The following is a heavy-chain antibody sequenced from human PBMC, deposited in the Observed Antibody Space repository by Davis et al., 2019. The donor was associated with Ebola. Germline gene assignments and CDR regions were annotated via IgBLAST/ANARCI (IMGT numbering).Heavy chain of an antibody. CDR1: GFTFSHAY. D-gene: IGHD1-26*01. J-gene: IGHJ4*02. Sequence: PGGSLRLSCAAGGFTFSHAYLSWVRQPPGKGLEWVGLIKSENDGGTTDYAAPVKGRFTISRDDSERTLYLQMNTLKIEDTAVYYCTSGTFYGTSFDYWGQGTLVIVSS. V-gene: IGHV3-15*01. CDR2: IKSENDGGTT. CDR3: TSGTFYGTSFDY.